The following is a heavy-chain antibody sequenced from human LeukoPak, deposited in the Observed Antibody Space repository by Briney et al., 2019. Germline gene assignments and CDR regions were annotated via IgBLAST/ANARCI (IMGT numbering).Heavy chain of an antibody. CDR1: CFTFINYY. CDR3: ARELIMVRGVIGY. J-gene: IGHJ4*02. CDR2: ISSSGSTV. D-gene: IGHD3-10*01. Sequence: GSLLLSCSASCFTFINYYMCWIRPAPVLRLEYASYISSSGSTVYCADSVKGRFTISRDNAKNSLYLQMNGLRAEDTAVYYCARELIMVRGVIGYWGQGTLVTVSS. V-gene: IGHV3-11*01.